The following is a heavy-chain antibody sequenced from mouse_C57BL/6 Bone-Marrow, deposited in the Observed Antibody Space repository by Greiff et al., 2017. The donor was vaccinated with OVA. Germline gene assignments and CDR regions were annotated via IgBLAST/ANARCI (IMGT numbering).Heavy chain of an antibody. Sequence: EVKLEESGGGLVKPGGSLKLSCAASGFTFSSYAMSWVRQTPEKRLEWVATISAGGSYTYYPDNVKGRFTISRDNAKNNLYLQMSHLKSEDTAMYYCARENGYYAMDYWGQGTSVTVSS. J-gene: IGHJ4*01. CDR3: ARENGYYAMDY. CDR1: GFTFSSYA. V-gene: IGHV5-4*01. CDR2: ISAGGSYT.